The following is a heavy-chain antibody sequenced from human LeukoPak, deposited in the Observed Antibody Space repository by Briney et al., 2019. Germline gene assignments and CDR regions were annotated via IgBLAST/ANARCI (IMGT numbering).Heavy chain of an antibody. CDR1: GSSISSGDYY. CDR3: ARLEAVAGRIDY. D-gene: IGHD6-19*01. V-gene: IGHV4-30-4*01. J-gene: IGHJ4*02. CDR2: IYNSGST. Sequence: SETLSLTCTVSGSSISSGDYYWSWIRQPPGKGLEWIGYIYNSGSTYYTPTLKSRVTISVDTSKNQVSLKLSSVTAADTAVYYCARLEAVAGRIDYWGQGTLVTVSS.